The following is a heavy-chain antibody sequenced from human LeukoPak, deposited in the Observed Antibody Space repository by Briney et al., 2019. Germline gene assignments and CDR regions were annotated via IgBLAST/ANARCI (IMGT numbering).Heavy chain of an antibody. V-gene: IGHV1-69*05. Sequence: SVKVSCKASGGTFSSYAFSWVRQAPGQGLEWMGGIIPIFGTANYAQKFQGRVTMTRDMSTSTVYMELSSLRSEDTAVYYCARSGYSYGYVNFDYWGQGTLVTVSS. CDR2: IIPIFGTA. CDR3: ARSGYSYGYVNFDY. J-gene: IGHJ4*02. D-gene: IGHD5-18*01. CDR1: GGTFSSYA.